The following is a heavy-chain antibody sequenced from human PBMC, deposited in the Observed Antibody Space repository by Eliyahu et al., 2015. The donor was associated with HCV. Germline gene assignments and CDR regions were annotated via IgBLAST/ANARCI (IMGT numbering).Heavy chain of an antibody. V-gene: IGHV4-59*01. J-gene: IGHJ5*02. D-gene: IGHD6-19*01. CDR2: IHYSGST. Sequence: QVQLQESGPGLVKPSETLSLTCXXXGGXXTSYXWSWIRQPPGKGLEWIGYIHYSGSTNSNPSLKSRVTISVDTSKNQFSLNLTSVTAADTAMYYCASGGGGIAVTGTGGWFDPWGQGTLVTVSS. CDR1: GGXXTSYX. CDR3: ASGGGGIAVTGTGGWFDP.